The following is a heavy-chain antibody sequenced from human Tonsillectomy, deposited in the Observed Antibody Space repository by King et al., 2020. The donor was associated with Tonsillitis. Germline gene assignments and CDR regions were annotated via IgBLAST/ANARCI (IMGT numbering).Heavy chain of an antibody. J-gene: IGHJ6*02. CDR1: GFTFSSYA. Sequence: VQLVESGGGLVQPGGSLRLSCAGSGFTFSSYAMTWVRQAPGKGLEWVSDISGSGASTYYADSVKGRFTVSRDKSKNTVYLQMSSLRVEDTAVYYCAKGVGATNYYGMDVWGQGTTVTLSS. CDR2: ISGSGAST. D-gene: IGHD1-26*01. CDR3: AKGVGATNYYGMDV. V-gene: IGHV3-23*04.